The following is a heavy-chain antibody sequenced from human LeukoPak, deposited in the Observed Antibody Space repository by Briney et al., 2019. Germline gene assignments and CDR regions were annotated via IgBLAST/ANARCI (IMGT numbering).Heavy chain of an antibody. J-gene: IGHJ4*02. V-gene: IGHV3-11*01. CDR2: ISSSGSTI. CDR1: GFTFNDYY. CDR3: ARECSGGSCYRDY. D-gene: IGHD2-15*01. Sequence: GGSLRLSCAASGFTFNDYYMSWIRQAPGKGLEWVSYISSSGSTIYYADSVKGRFTISRDNAKNSLYLQMNSLRAEDTAVYYCARECSGGSCYRDYWGQGTLVTVSS.